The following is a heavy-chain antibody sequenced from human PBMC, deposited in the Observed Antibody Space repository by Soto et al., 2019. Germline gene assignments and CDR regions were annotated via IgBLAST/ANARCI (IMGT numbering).Heavy chain of an antibody. J-gene: IGHJ4*02. D-gene: IGHD6-19*01. CDR1: GFILNNYA. CDR2: INVSGGT. CDR3: SKEAVAGTLYY. V-gene: IGHV3-23*01. Sequence: EVQLLESGGGLVQPGGSLRLSCAASGFILNNYALSWVRQAPGKGLDWVSVINVSGGTVYADSVKGRFTVSRDNSRNTLYLQMNSLGADDTAVYYCSKEAVAGTLYYWGQGTPVTVSS.